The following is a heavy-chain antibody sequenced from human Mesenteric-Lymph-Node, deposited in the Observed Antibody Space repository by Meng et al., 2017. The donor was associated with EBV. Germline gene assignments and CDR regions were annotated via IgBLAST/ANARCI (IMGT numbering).Heavy chain of an antibody. J-gene: IGHJ4*02. CDR2: INPSGGST. V-gene: IGHV1-46*01. CDR1: GYTFTSYY. CDR3: ARENCSSTSCYGYFDY. D-gene: IGHD2-2*01. Sequence: QVQLVRSGAEVKKPGASVKVSCKPSGYTFTSYYLHWVRQAPGQGLEWMGIINPSGGSTSYAQKFQGRVTMTRDTSTSTVYMELSSLRSEDTAVYYCARENCSSTSCYGYFDYWGQGTLVTVSS.